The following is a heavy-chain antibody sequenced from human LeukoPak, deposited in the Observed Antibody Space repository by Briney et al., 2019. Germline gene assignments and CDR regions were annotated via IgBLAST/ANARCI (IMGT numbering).Heavy chain of an antibody. CDR1: GGSISSYY. CDR2: IYYSGST. Sequence: PSETLSLTCTVSGGSISSYYWSWIRQPPGKGLEWIGYIYYSGSTNYNPSLKSRVTISVDTSKNQFSLKLSSVTAADTAVYHCARGQGYFDWFRGPDYYYGTDVWGQGTTVTVSS. D-gene: IGHD3-9*01. V-gene: IGHV4-59*01. CDR3: ARGQGYFDWFRGPDYYYGTDV. J-gene: IGHJ6*02.